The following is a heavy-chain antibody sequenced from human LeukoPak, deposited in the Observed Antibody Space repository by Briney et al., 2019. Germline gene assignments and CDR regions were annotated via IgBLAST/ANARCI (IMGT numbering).Heavy chain of an antibody. Sequence: GGSLRLSCAASEFTFSYYSMNWVRQAPGKGLEWVSFISTIGTYTYYADSVKGRFTISRDNTQNSLYLQMNSLRVEDTAVYFCAREDQYSYYMDVWGKGTTVTVSS. D-gene: IGHD2-2*01. J-gene: IGHJ6*03. CDR2: ISTIGTYT. CDR1: EFTFSYYS. CDR3: AREDQYSYYMDV. V-gene: IGHV3-21*06.